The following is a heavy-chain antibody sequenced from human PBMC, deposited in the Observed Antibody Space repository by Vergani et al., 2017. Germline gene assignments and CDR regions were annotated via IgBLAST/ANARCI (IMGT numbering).Heavy chain of an antibody. J-gene: IGHJ4*02. Sequence: QVQLVESGGGVVQRGGSLILSCATSGFTLSNYDMQWIRQGPGKGMEFLAFIQFDGSNQYYADSVKGRFTLSRDFSKITLYLQMNSLRTDDTATYYCAKHFRGWGIDYWGQGTQVIVSS. CDR3: AKHFRGWGIDY. D-gene: IGHD3-16*01. V-gene: IGHV3-30*02. CDR1: GFTLSNYD. CDR2: IQFDGSNQ.